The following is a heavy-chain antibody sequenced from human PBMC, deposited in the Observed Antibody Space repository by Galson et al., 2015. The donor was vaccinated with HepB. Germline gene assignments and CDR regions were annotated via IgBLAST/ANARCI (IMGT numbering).Heavy chain of an antibody. CDR2: IKQDGSEK. CDR1: GFTLSSNW. Sequence: SLRLSCAASGFTLSSNWMSWVRQAPGKGLEWVANIKQDGSEKYYVDSVKGRFTIPRDNAKNSLYLQMNTLRAEDTAVYYCARIRYSSGWSFDYWGQGTLVTVSS. CDR3: ARIRYSSGWSFDY. J-gene: IGHJ4*02. D-gene: IGHD6-19*01. V-gene: IGHV3-7*03.